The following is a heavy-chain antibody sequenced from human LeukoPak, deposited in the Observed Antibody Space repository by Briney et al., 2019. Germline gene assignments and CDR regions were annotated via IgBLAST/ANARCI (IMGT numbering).Heavy chain of an antibody. D-gene: IGHD3-22*01. J-gene: IGHJ4*02. V-gene: IGHV4-34*01. CDR3: VYNPVDSSGYYVDY. CDR1: GGSFSGYY. CDR2: INHSGST. Sequence: SETLSLTCAVYGGSFSGYYWSWIRQSPGKGLEWIGEINHSGSTNYNPSLKSRVTISVDTSKNQFSLKLSSVTAADTAVYYCVYNPVDSSGYYVDYWGQGTLVTVSS.